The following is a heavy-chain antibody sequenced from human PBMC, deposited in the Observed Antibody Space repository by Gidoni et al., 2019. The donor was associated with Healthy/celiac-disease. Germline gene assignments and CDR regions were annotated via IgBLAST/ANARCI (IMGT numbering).Heavy chain of an antibody. J-gene: IGHJ5*02. CDR2: IYHSGST. CDR3: ARDLLTVTTSWFDP. D-gene: IGHD4-17*01. V-gene: IGHV4-38-2*02. CDR1: GYSISSGYY. Sequence: QVQLQESGPGLVKPSETLSLTCAVSGYSISSGYYWGWIRQPPGKGLELSGSIYHSGSTYYNPSLKSRVTISVDTPKNQFSLKLSSVTAADTAVYYCARDLLTVTTSWFDPWGQGTLVTVSS.